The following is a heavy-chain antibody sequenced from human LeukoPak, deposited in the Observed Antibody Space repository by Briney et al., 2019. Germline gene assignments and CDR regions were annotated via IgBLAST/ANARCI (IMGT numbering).Heavy chain of an antibody. Sequence: SETLSLTCTVPGGSISSSSYYWGWIRQPPGKGLEWIGSIYYSGSTYYNPSLKSRVTISVDTSKNQFSLKLSSVTAADTAVYYCARHTYSSSSGFDIWGQGTMVTVSS. CDR3: ARHTYSSSSGFDI. D-gene: IGHD6-13*01. V-gene: IGHV4-39*01. CDR1: GGSISSSSYY. CDR2: IYYSGST. J-gene: IGHJ3*02.